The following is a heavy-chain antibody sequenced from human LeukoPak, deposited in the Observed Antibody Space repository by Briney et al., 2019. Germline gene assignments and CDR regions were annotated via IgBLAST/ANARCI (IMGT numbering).Heavy chain of an antibody. CDR1: GFTFSDYA. CDR2: ITYDGSNK. J-gene: IGHJ6*03. D-gene: IGHD1-14*01. CDR3: ARERTGYYMAV. V-gene: IGHV3-30*19. Sequence: GGSLRLSCAASGFTFSDYAMHWVRQAPGKGLECVAFITYDGSNKYYVDSVKGRFTISRDDSKNTLYLQMDSLRAEDTAVYYCARERTGYYMAVWGKGTTVTISS.